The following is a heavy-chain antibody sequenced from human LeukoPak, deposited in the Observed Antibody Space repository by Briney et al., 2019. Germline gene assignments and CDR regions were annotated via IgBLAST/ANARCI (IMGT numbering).Heavy chain of an antibody. Sequence: SETLSLTCTVSGGSLSSYYWSWIRQPAGKGLEWIGRIYTSGGTNYNPSLKSRVTMSVDTSKNQFSLKLSSVTAADTAVYYCARSSNDFWSGYYDLNWFDPWGQGTLVTVSS. CDR1: GGSLSSYY. CDR3: ARSSNDFWSGYYDLNWFDP. V-gene: IGHV4-4*07. D-gene: IGHD3-3*01. J-gene: IGHJ5*02. CDR2: IYTSGGT.